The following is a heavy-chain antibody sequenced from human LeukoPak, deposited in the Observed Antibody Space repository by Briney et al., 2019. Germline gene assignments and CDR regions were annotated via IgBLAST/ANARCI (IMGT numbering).Heavy chain of an antibody. J-gene: IGHJ4*02. V-gene: IGHV1-2*02. CDR2: INPKSGGT. CDR3: ATTQSGFTRSLLPHGGYYLDY. CDR1: GYTFIDYY. D-gene: IGHD3-3*01. Sequence: ASVKVSCRAAGYTFIDYYIHWVRQAPGQGLEWMGWINPKSGGTNYAQKFQGRVTMTRDTSISAAYMELSSLKSGDTAVYYCATTQSGFTRSLLPHGGYYLDYWGQGTLVTVSS.